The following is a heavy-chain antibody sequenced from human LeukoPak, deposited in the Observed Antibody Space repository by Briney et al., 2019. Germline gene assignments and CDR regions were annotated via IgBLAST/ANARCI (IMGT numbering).Heavy chain of an antibody. CDR3: ARMSGSHIDY. D-gene: IGHD1-26*01. CDR1: GFTFSSNG. J-gene: IGHJ4*02. CDR2: IWYDGSKK. V-gene: IGHV3-33*01. Sequence: GGSLRLSCAASGFTFSSNGMHWVRQAPGKGLEWVSVIWYDGSKKYYADSVKGRFTISRDNSKDTLDLQMDSLRAEDTAVYYCARMSGSHIDYWGQGTLVTVSS.